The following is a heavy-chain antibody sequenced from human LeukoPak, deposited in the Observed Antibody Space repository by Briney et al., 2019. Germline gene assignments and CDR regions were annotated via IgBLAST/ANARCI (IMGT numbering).Heavy chain of an antibody. D-gene: IGHD2-15*01. J-gene: IGHJ5*02. CDR3: ARQEYCSGGSCYTWFDP. Sequence: KGGESLKISCKGSGYSINNYWIGWVRQMPGKGLEWMGIIYPADSDIRYSPSFQGQVTISADKSISTAYLQWSSLKASDTAVYYCARQEYCSGGSCYTWFDPWGQGTLVTVSS. CDR1: GYSINNYW. CDR2: IYPADSDI. V-gene: IGHV5-51*01.